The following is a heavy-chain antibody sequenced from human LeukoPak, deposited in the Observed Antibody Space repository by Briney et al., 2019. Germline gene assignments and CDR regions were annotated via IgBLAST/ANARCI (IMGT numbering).Heavy chain of an antibody. CDR1: GFTFSSYA. CDR2: ISGSGGST. CDR3: ARGHYYDSSGYSGY. J-gene: IGHJ4*02. D-gene: IGHD3-22*01. V-gene: IGHV3-23*01. Sequence: GGSLRLSCAASGFTFSSYAMSWVRQAPGKGLEWVSAISGSGGSTYYADSVKGRFTISRDNAKNSLYLQMNSLRAEDTAVYYCARGHYYDSSGYSGYWGQGTLVTVSS.